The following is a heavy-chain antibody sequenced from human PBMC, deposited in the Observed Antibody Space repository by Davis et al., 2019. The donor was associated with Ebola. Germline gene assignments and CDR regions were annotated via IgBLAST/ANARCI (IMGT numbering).Heavy chain of an antibody. Sequence: MPGGSLRLSCAVYGGSFSGYYWSWIRQPPGKGLEWIGEINHSGSTNYNPSLKSRVTISVDTSKNQFSLKLSSVTAADTAVYYCARTIVDTAMVFYYYYGMDVWGQGTTVTVSS. D-gene: IGHD5-18*01. CDR1: GGSFSGYY. V-gene: IGHV4-34*01. CDR3: ARTIVDTAMVFYYYYGMDV. CDR2: INHSGST. J-gene: IGHJ6*02.